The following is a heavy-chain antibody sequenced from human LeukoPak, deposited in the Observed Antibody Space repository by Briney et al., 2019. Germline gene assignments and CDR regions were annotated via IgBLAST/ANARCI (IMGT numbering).Heavy chain of an antibody. Sequence: GSLRLSCAASGFTFSSYEMNWVRQAPGEGLEWVSYISSSGSTIYYADSVKGRFTISRDNAKNSLYLQMNSLRAEDTAVYYCAREGIGYYDSSGYYNWFDPWGQGTLVTVSS. D-gene: IGHD3-22*01. CDR1: GFTFSSYE. J-gene: IGHJ5*02. CDR3: AREGIGYYDSSGYYNWFDP. V-gene: IGHV3-48*03. CDR2: ISSSGSTI.